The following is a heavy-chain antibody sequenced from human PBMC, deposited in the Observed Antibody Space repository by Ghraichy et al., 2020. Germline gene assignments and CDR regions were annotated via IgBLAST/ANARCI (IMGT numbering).Heavy chain of an antibody. CDR2: IYWNDDV. Sequence: SGPTLVKPSQTLTLTCTLSGFSLNTTGVAVAWIRQPPGKALEWLALIYWNDDVRYSRSLKNRLTVTRGASKNHVVLTMTNMDPVDTATYFCAHRLRSFSPFEPWGQGTLVTVSS. CDR1: GFSLNTTGVA. CDR3: AHRLRSFSPFEP. D-gene: IGHD3-10*01. V-gene: IGHV2-5*01. J-gene: IGHJ5*02.